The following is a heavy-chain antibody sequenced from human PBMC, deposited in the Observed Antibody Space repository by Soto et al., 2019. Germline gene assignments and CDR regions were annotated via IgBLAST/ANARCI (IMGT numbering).Heavy chain of an antibody. CDR3: ARDSRDTVTTRGSRYGMDV. CDR2: IWYDGSNK. Sequence: PGGSLRLSCAASGFTFSSYGMHWVRQAPGKGLEWVAVIWYDGSNKYYADSVKGRCTISRDNSKNTLYLQMNSLRAEDTAVYYCARDSRDTVTTRGSRYGMDVWGQGTTVTVSS. J-gene: IGHJ6*02. V-gene: IGHV3-33*01. CDR1: GFTFSSYG. D-gene: IGHD4-4*01.